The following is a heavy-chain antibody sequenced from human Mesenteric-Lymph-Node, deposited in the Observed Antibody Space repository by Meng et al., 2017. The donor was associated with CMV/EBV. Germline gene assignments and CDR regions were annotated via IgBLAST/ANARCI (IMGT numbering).Heavy chain of an antibody. Sequence: ASVKVSCKASGYTFSTYGISWVRQAPGQGLEWMGWINTYTHYAQRFQGRVTMTRDTSTSTAYMELTSLTSDDTAVYYCARATWGQRSSGAGYWGQGTRVTVSS. D-gene: IGHD6-19*01. V-gene: IGHV1-18*01. CDR1: GYTFSTYG. J-gene: IGHJ4*02. CDR3: ARATWGQRSSGAGY. CDR2: INTYT.